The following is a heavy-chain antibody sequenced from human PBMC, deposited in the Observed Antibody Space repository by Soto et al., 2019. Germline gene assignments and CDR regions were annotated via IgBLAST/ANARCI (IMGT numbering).Heavy chain of an antibody. V-gene: IGHV4-61*01. CDR3: ARDQWFDP. CDR2: IYYSGST. CDR1: GGSISSSSYY. J-gene: IGHJ5*02. Sequence: TSETLSLTCTVSGGSISSSSYYWGWIRQPPGKGLEWIGYIYYSGSTNYNPSLKSRVTISVDTSKNQFSLKLSSVTAADTAVYYCARDQWFDPWGRGTLVTVSS.